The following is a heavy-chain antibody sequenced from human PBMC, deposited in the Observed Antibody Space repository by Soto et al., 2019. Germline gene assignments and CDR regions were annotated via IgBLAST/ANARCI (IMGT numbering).Heavy chain of an antibody. CDR3: ARAGDPSDIVLVPAAMGPYYYYGMDV. CDR1: GYTFTSYY. Sequence: ASVKVSCKASGYTFTSYYMHWVRQAPGQGLEWMGIINPSGGSTSYAQKFQGRVTMTRDTSTSTVYMELSSLRSEDTAVYYCARAGDPSDIVLVPAAMGPYYYYGMDVWG. J-gene: IGHJ6*02. V-gene: IGHV1-46*01. D-gene: IGHD2-2*01. CDR2: INPSGGST.